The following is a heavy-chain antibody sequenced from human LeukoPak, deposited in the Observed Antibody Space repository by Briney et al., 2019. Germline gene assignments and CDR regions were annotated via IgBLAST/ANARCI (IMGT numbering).Heavy chain of an antibody. CDR1: GLTFSSYE. V-gene: IGHV3-48*03. Sequence: HPGGSLRLSCAASGLTFSSYEMNWVRQAPGKGLEWVSYISSSGSSIYYADSVKGRFTISRDNAKKSLYLQMHSLRAEDTAVYYCTRFRYTVYYFDYWGQGALVTVSS. D-gene: IGHD4-17*01. CDR2: ISSSGSSI. CDR3: TRFRYTVYYFDY. J-gene: IGHJ4*02.